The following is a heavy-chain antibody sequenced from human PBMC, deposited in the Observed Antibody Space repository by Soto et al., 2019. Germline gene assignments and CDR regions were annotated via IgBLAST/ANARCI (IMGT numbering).Heavy chain of an antibody. V-gene: IGHV6-1*01. Sequence: SQTLSLTCVISGDSVSSNSAAWNWIRQSPSRGREWLGRTYYRSKWYNDYAVSVKSRITINPDTSKNQFSLQLNSVTPEDTAVYYCARDQNWNYENYFDYWGQGTLVTVSS. D-gene: IGHD1-7*01. CDR1: GDSVSSNSAA. CDR3: ARDQNWNYENYFDY. CDR2: TYYRSKWYN. J-gene: IGHJ4*02.